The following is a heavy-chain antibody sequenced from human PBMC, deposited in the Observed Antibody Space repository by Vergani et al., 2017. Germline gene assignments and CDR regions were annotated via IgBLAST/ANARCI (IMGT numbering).Heavy chain of an antibody. D-gene: IGHD5-18*01. J-gene: IGHJ4*02. CDR3: ARDSGYSYGDY. CDR1: GFTFSSYE. Sequence: EVQLLESGGGLVQPGGSLRLSCAASGFTFSSYEMNWVRQAPGKGLEWVSYISSSGSTIYYADSVKGRFTISRDNAKNSLYLQMNSLRAEDTAVYYCARDSGYSYGDYWGQGTLVTVSS. V-gene: IGHV3-48*03. CDR2: ISSSGSTI.